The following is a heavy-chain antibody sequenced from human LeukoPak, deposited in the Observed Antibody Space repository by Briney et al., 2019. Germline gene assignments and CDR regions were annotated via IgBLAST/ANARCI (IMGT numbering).Heavy chain of an antibody. J-gene: IGHJ4*02. CDR1: GFTFSSYE. CDR2: ISSSGSTI. Sequence: GGSLRLSCAASGFTFSSYEMNWVRQAPGKGLEWVSYISSSGSTIYYADSVKGRFTISRDNAKNSLYLQMNSLRAEDTAVYYCAKDRDLYYYDSSGYFAGWGQGTLVTVSS. V-gene: IGHV3-48*03. CDR3: AKDRDLYYYDSSGYFAG. D-gene: IGHD3-22*01.